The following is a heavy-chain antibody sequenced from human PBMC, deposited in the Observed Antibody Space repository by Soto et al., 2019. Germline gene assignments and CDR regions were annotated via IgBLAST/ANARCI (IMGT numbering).Heavy chain of an antibody. CDR3: AREPNESFYFDY. Sequence: GASVKVSCKASGYTFTNYYIHWLRQAPGQGLEWLGILRPRTGNTGYAQGFQGRVTMTRDTSTGTAYMELTSLKSDDTAVYYCAREPNESFYFDYWGQGTQVTVSS. J-gene: IGHJ4*02. CDR2: LRPRTGNT. CDR1: GYTFTNYY. V-gene: IGHV1-46*01.